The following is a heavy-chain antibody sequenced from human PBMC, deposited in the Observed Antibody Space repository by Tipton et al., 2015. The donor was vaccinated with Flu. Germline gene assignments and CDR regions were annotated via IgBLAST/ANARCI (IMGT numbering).Heavy chain of an antibody. CDR2: IYDSGTT. J-gene: IGHJ4*02. CDR1: GDSIKYYY. D-gene: IGHD3-10*01. CDR3: ATTTYFYGSGSHDY. Sequence: TLSLTCTVPGDSIKYYYWSWIRQSPGKGLEWIGYIYDSGTTNYNPSLKSRVTISVDTSKNHFSLRLSSVTAADTAVYYCATTTYFYGSGSHDYWGQGTLVTVSS. V-gene: IGHV4-59*01.